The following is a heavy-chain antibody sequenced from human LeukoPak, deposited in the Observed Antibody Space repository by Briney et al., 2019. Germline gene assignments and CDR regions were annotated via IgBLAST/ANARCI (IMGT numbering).Heavy chain of an antibody. J-gene: IGHJ4*02. V-gene: IGHV5-51*01. CDR3: ARHRGSGYAVYYFDY. D-gene: IGHD5-12*01. Sequence: RGESRKISCKGSGYSFTNYWIAWVRQMPGKGLEWMGIIYPGDSDTRYSPSFHGQVTMSAHPSSSTPYLHGISLKAAETAMDYCARHRGSGYAVYYFDYWGQGTLVTVSS. CDR1: GYSFTNYW. CDR2: IYPGDSDT.